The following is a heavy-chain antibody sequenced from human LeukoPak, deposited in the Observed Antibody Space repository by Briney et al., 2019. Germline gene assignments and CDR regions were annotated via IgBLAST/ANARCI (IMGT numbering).Heavy chain of an antibody. CDR2: IWYDGSNK. CDR3: AREYYDFWSGRYYYYYGMDV. V-gene: IGHV3-33*01. Sequence: AGGSLRLSCAASGFTFSSYGMHWVRQAPGKGLEWVAVIWYDGSNKYYADSVKGRFTISRDNSKNTLYLQMNSLRAEDTAVYYCAREYYDFWSGRYYYYYGMDVWGQGTTVTVSS. CDR1: GFTFSSYG. D-gene: IGHD3-3*01. J-gene: IGHJ6*02.